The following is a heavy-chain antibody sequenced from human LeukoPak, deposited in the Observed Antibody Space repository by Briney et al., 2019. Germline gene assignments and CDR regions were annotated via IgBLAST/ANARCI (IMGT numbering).Heavy chain of an antibody. CDR3: AKGPIVVPAAIQDYYYGMDV. J-gene: IGHJ6*02. D-gene: IGHD2-2*02. CDR1: GLTFSSYG. V-gene: IGHV3-30*18. CDR2: ISYDGSNK. Sequence: GGSLRLSCAASGLTFSSYGMHWVRQAPGKGLEWVAVISYDGSNKYYADSVKGRFTISRDNSKNTLYLQMNSLRAEDTAVYYCAKGPIVVPAAIQDYYYGMDVWGQGTTVTVSS.